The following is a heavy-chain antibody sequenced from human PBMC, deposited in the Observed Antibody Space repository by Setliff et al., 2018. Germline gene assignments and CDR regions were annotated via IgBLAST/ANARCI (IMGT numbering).Heavy chain of an antibody. J-gene: IGHJ4*02. D-gene: IGHD6-13*01. V-gene: IGHV3-7*01. CDR3: AGEDGSGSSWYLSSYGDY. Sequence: GGSLRLSCAASGFTFSTYWMSWVRQAPGKGLEWVANIKQDGSEKYYVDSVKGRFSISRDNAKNSLYLQMNSLRAEDTAVYYCAGEDGSGSSWYLSSYGDYWGQGTLVTV. CDR2: IKQDGSEK. CDR1: GFTFSTYW.